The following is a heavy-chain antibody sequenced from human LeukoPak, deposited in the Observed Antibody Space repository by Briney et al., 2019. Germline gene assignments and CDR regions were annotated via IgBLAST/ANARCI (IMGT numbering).Heavy chain of an antibody. CDR3: TRETPSNDY. Sequence: GGSLRLSCAASGFTFTRYWMSWVRQAPGKGLEWVANINENGSEKKYLDSVKGRFTISRDNARNFVYLQLNSLRAEDTAIYYCTRETPSNDYWGQGTLVTVSS. J-gene: IGHJ4*02. CDR1: GFTFTRYW. CDR2: INENGSEK. V-gene: IGHV3-7*03.